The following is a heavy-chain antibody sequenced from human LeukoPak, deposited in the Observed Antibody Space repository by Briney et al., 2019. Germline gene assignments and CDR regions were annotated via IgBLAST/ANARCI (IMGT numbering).Heavy chain of an antibody. Sequence: SETLSLTCTVSGGSISNSSYYCGWIRQPPGKGLEWIGRMYYSGSTYYNPSLKSRATISVDTSKNQFSLKLSSVTAADTAVYYCARAGRNYDILTGYYNGNWFDPWGQGTLVTVFS. D-gene: IGHD3-9*01. CDR1: GGSISNSSYY. J-gene: IGHJ5*02. V-gene: IGHV4-39*01. CDR2: MYYSGST. CDR3: ARAGRNYDILTGYYNGNWFDP.